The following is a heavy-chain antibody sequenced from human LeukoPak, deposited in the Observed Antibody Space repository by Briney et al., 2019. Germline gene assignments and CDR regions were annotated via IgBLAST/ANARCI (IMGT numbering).Heavy chain of an antibody. V-gene: IGHV3-64*01. Sequence: GGSLRLSCAASGFTFSSYAMPWVRQAPGKGLEYVSAISSNGGSTYYANSVKGRFTISRDNSKNTLYLQMGSLRAEDMAVYYCARGQEMATINGGFDYWGQGTLVTVSS. CDR2: ISSNGGST. CDR1: GFTFSSYA. J-gene: IGHJ4*02. D-gene: IGHD5-24*01. CDR3: ARGQEMATINGGFDY.